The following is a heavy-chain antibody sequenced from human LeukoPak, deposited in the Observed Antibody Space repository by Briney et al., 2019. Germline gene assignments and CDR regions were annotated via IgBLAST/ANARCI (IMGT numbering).Heavy chain of an antibody. Sequence: SGTLSLTCAVYGGSFRGYYWSWIRQPPGKGLEWIGEINHSGSTNYNPSLKSRVTISVDTSKNQFSLKLSSVTAADTAVYYCARSYSYCSSTSWRRKYYFDYWGQGTLVTVSS. D-gene: IGHD2-2*01. J-gene: IGHJ4*02. V-gene: IGHV4-34*01. CDR3: ARSYSYCSSTSWRRKYYFDY. CDR2: INHSGST. CDR1: GGSFRGYY.